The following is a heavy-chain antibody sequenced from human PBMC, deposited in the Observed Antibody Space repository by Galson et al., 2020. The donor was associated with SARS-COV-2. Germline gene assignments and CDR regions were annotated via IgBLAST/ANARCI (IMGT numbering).Heavy chain of an antibody. CDR2: ISGSGRTI. J-gene: IGHJ5*02. Sequence: GESLKISCAASGFTPSSYAMNWVRQAPGKGLEWVSYISGSGRTIYYADSAKGRFTISRDTAKNSLYLQMNRLRVEDTAVYYCARDQSGYVNYFDPWGQGTRVTVSS. V-gene: IGHV3-48*01. D-gene: IGHD3-3*01. CDR3: ARDQSGYVNYFDP. CDR1: GFTPSSYA.